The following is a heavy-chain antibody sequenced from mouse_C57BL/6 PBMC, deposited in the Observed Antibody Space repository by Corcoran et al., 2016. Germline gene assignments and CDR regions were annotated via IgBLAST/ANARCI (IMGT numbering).Heavy chain of an antibody. J-gene: IGHJ2*01. V-gene: IGHV1-85*01. CDR1: GYTFTSYD. Sequence: QVQLQQSGPELVKPGASVKLSCKASGYTFTSYDINWVKQRPGQGLEWIGWIYPRDGSTKYNEKFKGKATLTVDTSSSTAYMELHSLTSEDSAVYFWARSGGNYGEYYFDYWGQGTTLTVSS. CDR2: IYPRDGST. D-gene: IGHD2-1*01. CDR3: ARSGGNYGEYYFDY.